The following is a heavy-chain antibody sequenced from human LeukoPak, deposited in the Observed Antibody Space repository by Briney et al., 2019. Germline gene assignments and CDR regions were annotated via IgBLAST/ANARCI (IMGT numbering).Heavy chain of an antibody. V-gene: IGHV4-4*07. CDR3: ARGYSDGTGYHYPSFDY. J-gene: IGHJ4*02. D-gene: IGHD3-22*01. CDR2: MHSSGST. CDR1: GGSMSVYY. Sequence: SETLSLTCTVSGGSMSVYYWNWVRQSAGKGLEWIGRMHSSGSTNYNPSLKSRVTMSIDTSEKQFSLKLRSVTAADTALYFCARGYSDGTGYHYPSFDYWGQGVLVTVSS.